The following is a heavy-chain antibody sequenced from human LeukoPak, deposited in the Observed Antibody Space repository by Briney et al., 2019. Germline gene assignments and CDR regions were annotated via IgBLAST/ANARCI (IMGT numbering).Heavy chain of an antibody. CDR3: ARAIISPYYYYYMDV. CDR2: IRSKAYGGTT. D-gene: IGHD5-12*01. CDR1: GFTFGDYG. Sequence: GGSLRLSCTASGFTFGDYGMSWVRQAPGKGLEWVGFIRSKAYGGTTEYAASVKGRFTISRDDSKSIAYLQMNSLKTEDTAVYYCARAIISPYYYYYMDVWGKGTTVTVSS. V-gene: IGHV3-49*04. J-gene: IGHJ6*03.